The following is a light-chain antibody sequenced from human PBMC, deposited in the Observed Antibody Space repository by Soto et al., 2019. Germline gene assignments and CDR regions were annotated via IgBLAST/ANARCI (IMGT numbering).Light chain of an antibody. CDR2: DVS. J-gene: IGKJ4*01. CDR1: QSISDW. Sequence: DIQMTQSPSTLSASVGDRVTITCRASQSISDWLAWYQQKPGKAPKLLIFDVSNLESGVPSRYSGSGSGTEFTLTISSLQSEDFAVYYCQQYRNWPLTFGGGTKVDIK. CDR3: QQYRNWPLT. V-gene: IGKV1-5*01.